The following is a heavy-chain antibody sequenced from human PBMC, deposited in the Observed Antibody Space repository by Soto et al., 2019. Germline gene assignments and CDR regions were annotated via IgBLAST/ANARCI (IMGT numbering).Heavy chain of an antibody. V-gene: IGHV1-18*01. D-gene: IGHD3-22*01. CDR2: ISAYNGIT. J-gene: IGHJ6*02. CDR1: GYTFTSYG. CDR3: ARHYYYGSSGYFWPYYYYYDMDV. Sequence: ASVKVSCKASGYTFTSYGISWVRQAPGQGLEWMGWISAYNGITNYAQKLQGIVTMTTDTSTSTAYMELTSLRSDDTAVYYCARHYYYGSSGYFWPYYYYYDMDVWGQGTTVTVSS.